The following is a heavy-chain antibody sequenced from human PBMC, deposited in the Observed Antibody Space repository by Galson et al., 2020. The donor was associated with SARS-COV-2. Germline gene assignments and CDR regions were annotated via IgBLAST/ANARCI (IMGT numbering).Heavy chain of an antibody. CDR2: ISYDGSQR. CDR3: ARVMMGGFNYGSNDY. CDR1: GFTFSNYA. Sequence: GGSLRLSCIVSGFTFSNYAFHWVRQAPGKGQEWVAVISYDGSQRYYTDSVKGRFTISRDDSKNTLYLQMNSLRLEDTAVYSCARVMMGGFNYGSNDYWGRGTLVSVSS. D-gene: IGHD3-10*01. J-gene: IGHJ4*02. V-gene: IGHV3-30*10.